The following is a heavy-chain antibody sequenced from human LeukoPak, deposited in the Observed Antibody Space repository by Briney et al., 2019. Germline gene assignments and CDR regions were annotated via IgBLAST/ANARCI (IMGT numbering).Heavy chain of an antibody. Sequence: ASVKVSCKASGYTFSTHWMHWVRQAPGQGLEWMGWMNPNSGNTGYAQKFQGRVTMTRNTSISTAYMELSSLRSEDTAVYYCATDYTDYSLDYWGQGTLVTVPS. J-gene: IGHJ4*02. D-gene: IGHD4-11*01. CDR1: GYTFSTHW. V-gene: IGHV1-8*02. CDR3: ATDYTDYSLDY. CDR2: MNPNSGNT.